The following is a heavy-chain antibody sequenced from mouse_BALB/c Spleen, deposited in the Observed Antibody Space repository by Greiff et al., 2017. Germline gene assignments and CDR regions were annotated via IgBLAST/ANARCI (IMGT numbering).Heavy chain of an antibody. V-gene: IGHV2-5-1*01. CDR3: AKNGVIQYFDV. CDR1: GFSLTSYG. Sequence: VMLVESGPSLVQPSQSLSITCTVSGFSLTSYGVHWVRQSPGKGLEWLGVIWRGGSTDYNAAFMSRLSITKDNSKSQVFFKMNSLQADDTAIYYCAKNGVIQYFDVWGAGTTVTVSS. J-gene: IGHJ1*01. CDR2: IWRGGST.